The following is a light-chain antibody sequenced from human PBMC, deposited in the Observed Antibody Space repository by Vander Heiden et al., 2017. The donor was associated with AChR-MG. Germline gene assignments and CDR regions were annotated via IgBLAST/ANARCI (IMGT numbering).Light chain of an antibody. CDR1: QSVLYRSNNKNY. J-gene: IGKJ1*01. V-gene: IGKV4-1*01. CDR3: QQYYSHLTWT. Sequence: DIVMTQSPDSLAGSLGERATINCKSSQSVLYRSNNKNYLAWYQQKPGQPPKLLIYWASTRESGVPDRFSGSGSGTDFTLTISSLQAEDVEVYYCQQYYSHLTWTFGQGTKVEIK. CDR2: WAS.